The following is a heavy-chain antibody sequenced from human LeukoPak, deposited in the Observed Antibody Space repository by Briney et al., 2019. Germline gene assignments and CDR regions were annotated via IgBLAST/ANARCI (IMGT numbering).Heavy chain of an antibody. V-gene: IGHV3-21*01. CDR3: ARANGVGATHFDY. D-gene: IGHD1-26*01. J-gene: IGHJ4*02. CDR2: ISSSSSYI. Sequence: PGGSLRLSCAASGFTFSSYSMNWVRQAPGKGLEWVSSISSSSSYIYYADSAKGRFTISRDNAKNSLYLQMNSLRAEDTAVYYCARANGVGATHFDYWGQGTLVTVSS. CDR1: GFTFSSYS.